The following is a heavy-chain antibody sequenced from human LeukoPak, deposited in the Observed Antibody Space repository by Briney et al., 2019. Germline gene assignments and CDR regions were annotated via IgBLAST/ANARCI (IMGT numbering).Heavy chain of an antibody. V-gene: IGHV3-30-3*01. CDR3: ARGIGLPTGDY. CDR1: GFTFSSYA. Sequence: GGSLRLSYAASGFTFSSYAMHWVRQAPGKGLEWVAVISYDGSNKYYADSVKGRFTISRDNSKNTLYLQMNSLRAEDTAVYYCARGIGLPTGDYWGQGTLVTVSS. D-gene: IGHD1-1*01. CDR2: ISYDGSNK. J-gene: IGHJ4*02.